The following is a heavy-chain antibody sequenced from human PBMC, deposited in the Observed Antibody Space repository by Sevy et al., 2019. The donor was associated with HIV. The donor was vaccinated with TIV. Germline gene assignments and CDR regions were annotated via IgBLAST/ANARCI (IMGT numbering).Heavy chain of an antibody. J-gene: IGHJ6*02. V-gene: IGHV3-30*18. D-gene: IGHD6-13*01. Sequence: GGSLRLSCAASGFTFSSYGMHWVRQAPGKGLEWVAVISNDGSNKYYADSVKGRFTISRDNSKNTLYLQMNSLRAEDTAVYYCAKVSLAAAVPTGGMDVWGQGTTVTVSS. CDR2: ISNDGSNK. CDR1: GFTFSSYG. CDR3: AKVSLAAAVPTGGMDV.